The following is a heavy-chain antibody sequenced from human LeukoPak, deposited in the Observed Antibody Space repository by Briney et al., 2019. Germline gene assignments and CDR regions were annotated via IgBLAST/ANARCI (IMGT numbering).Heavy chain of an antibody. V-gene: IGHV1-2*02. Sequence: ASVKVSCKASGYTFTGYYMHWVRQAPGQGLAWMGWINPNSGGTNYAQKFQGRVTMTRDTSISTAYMELSRLRSDDTAVYYCAREVVPAADYNWFDPWGQGTLVTVSS. D-gene: IGHD2-2*01. CDR3: AREVVPAADYNWFDP. CDR2: INPNSGGT. CDR1: GYTFTGYY. J-gene: IGHJ5*02.